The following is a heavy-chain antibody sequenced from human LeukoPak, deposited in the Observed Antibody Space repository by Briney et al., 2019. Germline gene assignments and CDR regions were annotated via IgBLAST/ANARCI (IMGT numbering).Heavy chain of an antibody. CDR1: GYTFTDYY. Sequence: GASVKISCKASGYTFTDYYMHWVQQAPGKGLEWMGRVDPEDGETIYAEKFQGRVTITADTSTDTAYMELSGLRSEDTAVYYCAREGPAVVVPAALGWFDPWGQGTLITVSS. CDR2: VDPEDGET. CDR3: AREGPAVVVPAALGWFDP. D-gene: IGHD2-2*01. V-gene: IGHV1-69-2*01. J-gene: IGHJ5*02.